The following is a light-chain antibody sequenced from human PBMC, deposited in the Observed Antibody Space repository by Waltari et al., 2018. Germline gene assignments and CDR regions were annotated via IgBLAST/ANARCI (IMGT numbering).Light chain of an antibody. V-gene: IGKV3-20*01. Sequence: ENVLRQSPGTLSLSPGESATLSCRASQSVTSNYLAWYQQKPGRAPRLLIYGASSRATVIPDRFTGSGSGTDFALTISRLEPEDFAVYYCQQYGSAHWTFGQGTKVEVK. CDR1: QSVTSNY. J-gene: IGKJ1*01. CDR3: QQYGSAHWT. CDR2: GAS.